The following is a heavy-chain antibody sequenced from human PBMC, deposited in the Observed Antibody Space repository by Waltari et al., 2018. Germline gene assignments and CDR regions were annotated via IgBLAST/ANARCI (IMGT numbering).Heavy chain of an antibody. CDR2: IIPIFGTA. J-gene: IGHJ6*03. CDR1: GGTFSSYA. CDR3: ARAIAARPPFSPNYYMDV. D-gene: IGHD6-6*01. V-gene: IGHV1-69*14. Sequence: QVQLVQSGAEVKKPGSSVKVSCKASGGTFSSYAISWVRQAPGQGLEWMGGIIPIFGTANYAQKFQGRVTITADKSTSTAYMELSSLRSEDTAVYYCARAIAARPPFSPNYYMDVWGKGTTVTVSS.